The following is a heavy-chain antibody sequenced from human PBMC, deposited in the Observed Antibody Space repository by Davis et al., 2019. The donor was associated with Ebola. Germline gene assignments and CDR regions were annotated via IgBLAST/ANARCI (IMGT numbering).Heavy chain of an antibody. CDR2: ISDSGGTT. CDR1: GFTFTSYA. Sequence: GESLKISCAASGFTFTSYAMSWVRQAPGKGLEWVSAISDSGGTTYYTDSVKGRFTISRDNSKNTLFLQMNSLRAEDTAVYYCAKDVNWYFDLWGRGTLVTVSS. V-gene: IGHV3-23*01. CDR3: AKDVNWYFDL. J-gene: IGHJ2*01.